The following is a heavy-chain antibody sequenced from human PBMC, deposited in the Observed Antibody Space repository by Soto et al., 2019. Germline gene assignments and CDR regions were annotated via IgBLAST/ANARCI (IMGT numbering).Heavy chain of an antibody. Sequence: QVQLQESGPGLVKPSETLSLTFAISGGSMNSGNWWSWVGQPPGKGLEWIGEIDHSGSTNYNPSLKRRDTISVDKSKNQYYLKMKSVAAADTAVYYCARSMAREVTLDYGGQGTLVTVSS. J-gene: IGHJ4*02. CDR2: IDHSGST. V-gene: IGHV4-4*02. CDR1: GGSMNSGNW. D-gene: IGHD2-21*02. CDR3: ARSMAREVTLDY.